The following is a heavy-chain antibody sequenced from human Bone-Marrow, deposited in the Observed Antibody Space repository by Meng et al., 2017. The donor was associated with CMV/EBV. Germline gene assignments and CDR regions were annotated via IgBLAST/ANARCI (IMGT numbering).Heavy chain of an antibody. D-gene: IGHD7-27*01. Sequence: SETLSLTCAVYGGSFSGYYWSWIRQPPGKGLEWIGEINHSGSTNYNPSLKSRVTISLDTSKNQFSLKLSSVTAADTAVYYCARNGDAYSFDIWGQGTMVTVSS. V-gene: IGHV4-34*01. CDR1: GGSFSGYY. J-gene: IGHJ3*02. CDR3: ARNGDAYSFDI. CDR2: INHSGST.